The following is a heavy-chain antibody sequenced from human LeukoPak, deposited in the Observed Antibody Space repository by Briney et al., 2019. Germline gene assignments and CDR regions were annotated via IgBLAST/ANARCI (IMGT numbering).Heavy chain of an antibody. D-gene: IGHD2-15*01. J-gene: IGHJ4*02. CDR3: AKELGGYCSGGSCMGYDY. Sequence: PSETLSLTCAVSGGSISSSNWWSWVRQPPGKGLEWVAVISYDGSNKYYADSVKGRFTISRDNSKNTLYLQMNSLRAEGTAVYYCAKELGGYCSGGSCMGYDYWGQGTLVTVSS. V-gene: IGHV3-30*05. CDR1: GGSISSSN. CDR2: ISYDGSNK.